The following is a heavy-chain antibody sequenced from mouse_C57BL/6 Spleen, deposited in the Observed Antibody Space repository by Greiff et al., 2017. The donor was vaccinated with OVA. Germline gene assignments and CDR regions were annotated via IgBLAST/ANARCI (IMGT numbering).Heavy chain of an antibody. V-gene: IGHV1-15*01. J-gene: IGHJ2*01. CDR1: GYTFTDYE. CDR2: IDPETGGT. CDR3: TRGKLGVLDY. Sequence: QVHVKQSGAELVRPGASVTLSCKASGYTFTDYEMHWVKQTPVHGLEWIGAIDPETGGTAYNQKFKGKAILTADKSSSTAYMELRSLTSEDSAVYYCTRGKLGVLDYWGQGTTLTVSS. D-gene: IGHD2-1*01.